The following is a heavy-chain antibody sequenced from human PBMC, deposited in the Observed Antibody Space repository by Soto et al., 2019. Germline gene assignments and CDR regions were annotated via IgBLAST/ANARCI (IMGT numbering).Heavy chain of an antibody. CDR1: GFTFSSSS. V-gene: IGHV1-58*01. J-gene: IGHJ6*02. Sequence: GASVKVSCKASGFTFSSSSVQWVRQARGQRLEWIGWIVVGSGDTNYAQKFQERVTITRDMSTTTAYMDLSSLRSEDTAVYYCAAERLLYGMAVWGQGTTVTVSS. CDR3: AAERLLYGMAV. CDR2: IVVGSGDT.